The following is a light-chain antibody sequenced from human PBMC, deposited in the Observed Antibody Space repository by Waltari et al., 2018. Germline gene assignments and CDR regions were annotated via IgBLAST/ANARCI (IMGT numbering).Light chain of an antibody. V-gene: IGLV3-19*01. CDR2: GQN. CDR3: KSRDSTGKLYV. J-gene: IGLJ1*01. CDR1: SLRNYY. Sequence: SSELTQDPAVSVALGQTVRVTCQGDSLRNYYASWYQQKPGQAPILVIFGQNNRPAGIPARFSGSSSGNTASLIITGAQAEDEADYYCKSRDSTGKLYVFGAGTKVTVL.